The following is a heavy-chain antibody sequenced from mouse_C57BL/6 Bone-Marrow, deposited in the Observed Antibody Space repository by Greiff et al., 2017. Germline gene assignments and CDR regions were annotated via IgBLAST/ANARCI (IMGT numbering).Heavy chain of an antibody. D-gene: IGHD3-2*01. CDR2: IDPSDSYT. J-gene: IGHJ4*01. CDR3: AVDRGYAMDY. Sequence: QVQLQQPGAELVMPGASVKLSCKASGYTFTSYWMHWVKQRPGQGLEWIGEIDPSDSYTNYNQQFKGKSTLTVDKSSSTAYMQLSSLTSEDSAVYYCAVDRGYAMDYWGQGTSVTVSS. CDR1: GYTFTSYW. V-gene: IGHV1-69*01.